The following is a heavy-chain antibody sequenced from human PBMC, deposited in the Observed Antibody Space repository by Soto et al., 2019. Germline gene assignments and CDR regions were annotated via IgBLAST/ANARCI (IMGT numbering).Heavy chain of an antibody. CDR1: GFTFSSYA. Sequence: GGSLRLSCAASGFTFSSYAMSWVRQAPGKGLEWVSAITGSGGSTYYADSVKGRFTVSRDNSKSTLYLQMNSLRAEDTAVYYCARGVVAGVSIGYWGQGTLVTVSS. V-gene: IGHV3-23*01. J-gene: IGHJ4*02. D-gene: IGHD2-15*01. CDR2: ITGSGGST. CDR3: ARGVVAGVSIGY.